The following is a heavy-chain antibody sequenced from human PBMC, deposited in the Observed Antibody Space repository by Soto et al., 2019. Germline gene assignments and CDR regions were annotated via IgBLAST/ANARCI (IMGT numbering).Heavy chain of an antibody. Sequence: LSLTCIVSGGSITSYHRCWIRQLPEQGLAWIAYTPYTGNTNYNPSFQSRVTISIDTSKKQLSLKMTSMTAADPAVYYCARDMHGGFTHCFDPWGQGTLVTVSS. J-gene: IGHJ5*02. CDR3: ARDMHGGFTHCFDP. V-gene: IGHV4-59*01. D-gene: IGHD6-25*01. CDR2: TPYTGNT. CDR1: GGSITSYH.